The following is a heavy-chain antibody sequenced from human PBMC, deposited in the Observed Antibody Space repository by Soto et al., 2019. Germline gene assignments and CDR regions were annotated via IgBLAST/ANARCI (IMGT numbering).Heavy chain of an antibody. CDR1: GDSITSYY. D-gene: IGHD6-13*01. J-gene: IGHJ4*02. Sequence: QVQLQESGPGLVKPSETLSLTGSVSGDSITSYYWSWIRQPPGKGLEWLGYISNSGGTKYNPSLRSRVTLSIDTSRNQFSLRMSSVTAADTAVYYCTRGGSGYSSTWAAYWGQGTLVIVSS. V-gene: IGHV4-59*01. CDR2: ISNSGGT. CDR3: TRGGSGYSSTWAAY.